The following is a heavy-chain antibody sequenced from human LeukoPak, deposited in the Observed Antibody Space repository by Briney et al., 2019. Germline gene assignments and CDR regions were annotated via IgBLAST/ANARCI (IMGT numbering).Heavy chain of an antibody. CDR1: GFTFSSYW. V-gene: IGHV3-7*01. J-gene: IGHJ4*02. CDR3: AREGDSGYDFSPIFDY. Sequence: GGSLRLSCAASGFTFSSYWMSWVRQAPGKGLEWVANIKQDGSEKYYVDSAKGRFTISRDNAKNSLYLQMNSLRAEDTAVYYCAREGDSGYDFSPIFDYWGQGTLVTVSS. CDR2: IKQDGSEK. D-gene: IGHD5-12*01.